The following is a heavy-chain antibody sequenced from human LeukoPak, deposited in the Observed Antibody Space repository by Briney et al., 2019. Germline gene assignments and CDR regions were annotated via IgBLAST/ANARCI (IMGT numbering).Heavy chain of an antibody. CDR3: AKADYDILIGYYPSFDQ. J-gene: IGHJ4*02. CDR2: ISGSGGST. D-gene: IGHD3-9*01. V-gene: IGHV3-23*01. Sequence: PGGSLRLSCAASGFTFSSYAMSWVRQAPGKGLEWVSAISGSGGSTYYADSVKGRFTISRDNSKNTLYLQMNSLRAEDTAVYHCAKADYDILIGYYPSFDQWGQGTQVTVSS. CDR1: GFTFSSYA.